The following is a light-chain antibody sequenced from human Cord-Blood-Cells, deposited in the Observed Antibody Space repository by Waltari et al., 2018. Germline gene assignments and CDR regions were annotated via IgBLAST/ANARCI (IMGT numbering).Light chain of an antibody. Sequence: QSVLTQPPSASGTPGQRVTISCSGSSSNIGSNYVYWYQQLPGPAPKLLTYRNKQRPSGVPDRFSGSKSGTSASLAISGLRSEDEADYYCAAWDDSLSGSWVFGGGTKLTVL. CDR1: SSNIGSNY. J-gene: IGLJ3*02. V-gene: IGLV1-47*01. CDR3: AAWDDSLSGSWV. CDR2: RNK.